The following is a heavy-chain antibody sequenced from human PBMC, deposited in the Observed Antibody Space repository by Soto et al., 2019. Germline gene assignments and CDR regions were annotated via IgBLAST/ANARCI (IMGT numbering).Heavy chain of an antibody. V-gene: IGHV4-30-2*01. J-gene: IGHJ5*02. CDR1: GGSISSGGYS. D-gene: IGHD3-16*02. CDR2: IYHSGST. Sequence: SETLSLTCAVSGGSISSGGYSWSWIRQPPGKGLEWIGYIYHSGSTYCNPSLKSRVTISVDGSKNQFSLKLSSVTAADTAVYYCARGMITFGGVIVIGWFDPWGQGTLVTVSS. CDR3: ARGMITFGGVIVIGWFDP.